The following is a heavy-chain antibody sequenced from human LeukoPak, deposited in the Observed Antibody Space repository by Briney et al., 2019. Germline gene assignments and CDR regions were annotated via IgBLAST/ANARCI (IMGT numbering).Heavy chain of an antibody. D-gene: IGHD3-3*01. Sequence: KTSXXTFXXXDINWVRQAAGQGLEWMGWMNPNSGETDYVQEFKGRVTMTRDTYISTAYMELSSLTYEDSAVYYCTRSGFGAGVRFDFWGQGTPVTVSS. CDR3: TRSGFGAGVRFDF. V-gene: IGHV1-8*01. CDR2: MNPNSGET. CDR1: XXTFXXXD. J-gene: IGHJ4*02.